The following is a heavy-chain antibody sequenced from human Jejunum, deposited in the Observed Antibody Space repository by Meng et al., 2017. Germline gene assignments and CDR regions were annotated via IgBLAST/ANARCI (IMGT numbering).Heavy chain of an antibody. CDR2: IYYSGST. J-gene: IGHJ4*02. Sequence: SETLSLTCTVSAGSISGYFWNWIRQSPGKGLEWMGYIYYSGSTYYNPSLKSRVTISLDKSKNQFSLKLNSVTAADTAVYYCARSGPFSSSSFDSWGQGTLVTVSS. D-gene: IGHD6-19*01. V-gene: IGHV4-59*01. CDR1: AGSISGYF. CDR3: ARSGPFSSSSFDS.